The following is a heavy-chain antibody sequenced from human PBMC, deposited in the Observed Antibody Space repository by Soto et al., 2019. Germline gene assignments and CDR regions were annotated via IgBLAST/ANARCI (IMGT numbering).Heavy chain of an antibody. CDR2: IYHSGST. J-gene: IGHJ5*02. CDR3: ARVVRYSSSWYMTSWFDP. D-gene: IGHD6-13*01. CDR1: SGSISSSNW. Sequence: SETLSLTCAVSSGSISSSNWWSWVRQPPGKGLEWIGEIYHSGSTNYNPSLKSRVTISVDKSKNQFSLKLSSVTAADTAVYYCARVVRYSSSWYMTSWFDPWGQGTLVTVSS. V-gene: IGHV4-4*02.